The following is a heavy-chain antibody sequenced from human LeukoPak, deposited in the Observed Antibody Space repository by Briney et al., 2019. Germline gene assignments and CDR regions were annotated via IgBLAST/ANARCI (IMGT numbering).Heavy chain of an antibody. CDR3: ATLDRAMVLDYYYYMDV. J-gene: IGHJ6*03. CDR1: GYTFTTYG. V-gene: IGHV1-69*13. D-gene: IGHD3-10*01. CDR2: IIPIFGTA. Sequence: GASVKVSCKASGYTFTTYGISWVRQAPAQGLEWMGGIIPIFGTANYAQKFQGRVTITADESTSTAYMELSSLRSEDTAVYYCATLDRAMVLDYYYYMDVWGKGTTVTISS.